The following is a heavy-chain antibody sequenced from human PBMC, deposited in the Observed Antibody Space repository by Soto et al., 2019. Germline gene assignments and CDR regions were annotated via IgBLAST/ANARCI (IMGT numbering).Heavy chain of an antibody. CDR2: IIPIFGTA. V-gene: IGHV1-69*13. CDR1: GGTFSSYA. J-gene: IGHJ3*02. D-gene: IGHD3-3*01. Sequence: SVKVSCKASGGTFSSYAISWVRQAPGQGLEWMGGIIPIFGTANYAQKFQGRVTITADESTSTAYMELSSLRSEDTAVCYCARSIFGVVHDAFDIWGQGTMVTVSS. CDR3: ARSIFGVVHDAFDI.